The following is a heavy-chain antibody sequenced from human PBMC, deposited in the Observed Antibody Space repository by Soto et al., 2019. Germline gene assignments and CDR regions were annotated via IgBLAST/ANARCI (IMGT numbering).Heavy chain of an antibody. D-gene: IGHD3-3*01. CDR1: GGSISSGGYY. Sequence: TLSLTCTVSGGSISSGGYYWSWIRQHPGKGLEWIGYIYYSGSTYYNPSLKSRVTISVDTSKNQFSLKLSSVTAADTAVYYCARVEVVPYTSAINGMDVWGQGTTVTVSS. CDR2: IYYSGST. V-gene: IGHV4-31*03. CDR3: ARVEVVPYTSAINGMDV. J-gene: IGHJ6*02.